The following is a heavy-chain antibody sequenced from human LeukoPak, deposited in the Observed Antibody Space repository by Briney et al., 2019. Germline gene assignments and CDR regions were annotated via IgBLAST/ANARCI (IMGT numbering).Heavy chain of an antibody. V-gene: IGHV3-7*03. CDR3: ARNNGMDV. Sequence: GGSLRLSCAASGFTFSSYWMNWARQVPGRGPEWVANVNRDGSETYYLDSVKGRFTISKDNAKNSLYLQMNSLRAEDTALYHCARNNGMDVWGQGTTVIVSS. CDR2: VNRDGSET. J-gene: IGHJ6*02. CDR1: GFTFSSYW.